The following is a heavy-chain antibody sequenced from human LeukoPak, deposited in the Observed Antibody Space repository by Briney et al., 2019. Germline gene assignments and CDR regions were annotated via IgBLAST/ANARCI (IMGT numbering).Heavy chain of an antibody. CDR3: ATAGKYYDFWSGYFNFDY. V-gene: IGHV1-24*01. J-gene: IGHJ4*02. CDR1: GYTLTELS. CDR2: FDPEDGET. Sequence: GASVKVSCKVSGYTLTELSMHWVRQAPGKGLEWMGGFDPEDGETIYAQKFQGRVTMTEDTSTDTAYMELSSLRSEDTAVYYCATAGKYYDFWSGYFNFDYWGQGTLVTVSS. D-gene: IGHD3-3*01.